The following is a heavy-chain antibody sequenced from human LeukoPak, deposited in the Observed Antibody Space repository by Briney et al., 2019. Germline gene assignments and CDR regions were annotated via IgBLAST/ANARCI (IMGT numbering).Heavy chain of an antibody. J-gene: IGHJ5*02. V-gene: IGHV3-33*03. CDR3: AKDRTGGYDCPDQ. CDR2: IWYDGSEK. Sequence: PGGSLRLSCVASGFTFNIFGIHWVRQAPGKGLEWVGVIWYDGSEKYYADSVKGRFTISRDNSRNTVDLQMDSLRAEDTAVYYCAKDRTGGYDCPDQWGQGDLVTVSS. D-gene: IGHD5-12*01. CDR1: GFTFNIFG.